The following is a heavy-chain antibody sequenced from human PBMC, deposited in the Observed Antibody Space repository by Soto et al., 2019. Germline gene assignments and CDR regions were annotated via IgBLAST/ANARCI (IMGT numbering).Heavy chain of an antibody. CDR2: SNSDGSVT. D-gene: IGHD1-26*01. CDR1: GFTFSRYW. CDR3: ARMYSGSAYYGMDV. Sequence: EVQLVESGGGLVQPGGSLRLSCAASGFTFSRYWIHWVRQAPGKGLVWVARSNSDGSVTRYADSVKGRFTISRDNAKNTVYLEMNSLRAEDTAVYYWARMYSGSAYYGMDVWGHGTTVTVSS. J-gene: IGHJ6*02. V-gene: IGHV3-74*01.